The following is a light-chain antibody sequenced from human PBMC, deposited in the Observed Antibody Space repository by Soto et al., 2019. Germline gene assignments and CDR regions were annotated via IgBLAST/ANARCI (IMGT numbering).Light chain of an antibody. CDR1: GSDVGGYTY. CDR3: NSYTSSGTDV. Sequence: QSALTQPASVSGSPGQSITISCTGTGSDVGGYTYVSWYQQHPGKAPKLLISEVRNRPSGVSHRFSGSKSGNTASLTISGLQAEDEGDYYCNSYTSSGTDVFGTGTKLTVL. J-gene: IGLJ1*01. CDR2: EVR. V-gene: IGLV2-14*01.